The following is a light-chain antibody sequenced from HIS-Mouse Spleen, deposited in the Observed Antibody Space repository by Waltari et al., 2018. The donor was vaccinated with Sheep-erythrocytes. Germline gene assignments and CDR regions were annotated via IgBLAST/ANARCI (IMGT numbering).Light chain of an antibody. J-gene: IGKJ2*01. CDR3: MQALQTPVGYT. V-gene: IGKV2-28*01. Sequence: DIVRTQSPLSLPVTPGEPASIPCRSSQSLLHSNGYNYLDWYLQKPGQSPQLLIYLGSNRASGVPDRFSGSGSGTDFTLKLSRVEAEDVGVYYCMQALQTPVGYTSGQGTKLAIK. CDR1: QSLLHSNGYNY. CDR2: LGS.